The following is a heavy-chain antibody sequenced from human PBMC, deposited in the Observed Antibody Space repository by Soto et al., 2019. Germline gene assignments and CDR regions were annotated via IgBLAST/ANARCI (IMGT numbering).Heavy chain of an antibody. CDR3: ARRGIAAREYYYYYGMDV. D-gene: IGHD6-6*01. CDR2: IYPGDSDT. V-gene: IGHV5-51*01. Sequence: GESLKISCKGSGYSFTSYWIGWVRQMPGKGLEWMGIIYPGDSDTRYSPSFQGQVTISADKSISTAYLQWSSLKASDTAMYYCARRGIAAREYYYYYGMDVWGQGTTVTVSS. CDR1: GYSFTSYW. J-gene: IGHJ6*02.